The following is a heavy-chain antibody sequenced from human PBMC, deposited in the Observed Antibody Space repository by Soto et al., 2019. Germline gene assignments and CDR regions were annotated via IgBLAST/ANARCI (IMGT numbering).Heavy chain of an antibody. D-gene: IGHD6-13*01. J-gene: IGHJ6*02. CDR3: RSSSRYSTDV. CDR2: IYGTGNT. V-gene: IGHV4-39*01. CDR1: GGSITSSFY. Sequence: QLQLQESGPGLVKPSETLSLSCTFSGGSITSSFYWGWIRQPPGKGLEWIGSIYGTGNTYYNPSLTGLVTISADTSTHQFSLNLISVTASDTAVYYCRSSSRYSTDVWGQGAKVTVSS.